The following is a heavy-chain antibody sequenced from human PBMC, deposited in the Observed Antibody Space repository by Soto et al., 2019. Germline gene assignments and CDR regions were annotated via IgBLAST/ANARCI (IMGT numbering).Heavy chain of an antibody. Sequence: PGGSLRLSCAASGFTFSSYWMHWVRQAPGKGLVWVSRINSDGSSTSYADSVKGRFTISRDNAKNTLYLQMNSLRAEDTAVYYCAREITAGVWFDPWGQGTLVTVSS. J-gene: IGHJ5*02. CDR3: AREITAGVWFDP. D-gene: IGHD3-10*01. CDR1: GFTFSSYW. V-gene: IGHV3-74*01. CDR2: INSDGSST.